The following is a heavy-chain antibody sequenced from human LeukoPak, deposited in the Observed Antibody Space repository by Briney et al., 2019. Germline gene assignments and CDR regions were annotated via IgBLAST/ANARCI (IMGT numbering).Heavy chain of an antibody. CDR3: ARAPTFSGWFDY. CDR1: GFTFSPSG. J-gene: IGHJ4*02. D-gene: IGHD6-19*01. CDR2: IRNDGNKY. Sequence: PGGSLRLSCVASGFTFSPSGMHWVRQSPGKGLDWVAFIRNDGNKYNYAESVKGRFTISRDNSKNTLYLQMDSLRVEDMAVYYCARAPTFSGWFDYWGQGTLVTVSS. V-gene: IGHV3-30*02.